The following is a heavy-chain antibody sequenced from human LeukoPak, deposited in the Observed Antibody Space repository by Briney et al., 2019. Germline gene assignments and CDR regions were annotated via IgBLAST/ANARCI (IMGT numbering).Heavy chain of an antibody. CDR2: IDFDGSRI. V-gene: IGHV3-74*01. CDR3: AKSDCGFDGCKLLNF. D-gene: IGHD2-21*01. J-gene: IGHJ4*02. CDR1: GFTFSSSW. Sequence: GGSLRLSCAASGFTFSSSWMHWVRQIPGKGLVWVSRIDFDGSRIVYADFVKGRFTISRDNAKNTLSLQMNSLRVGDTAIYYCAKSDCGFDGCKLLNFWGQGILVTVSS.